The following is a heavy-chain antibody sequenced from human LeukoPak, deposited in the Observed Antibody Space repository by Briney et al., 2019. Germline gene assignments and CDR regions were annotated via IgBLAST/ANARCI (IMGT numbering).Heavy chain of an antibody. CDR2: ISSSSSYK. V-gene: IGHV3-11*05. CDR3: ARAAYCGGDCYYYFDY. J-gene: IGHJ4*02. D-gene: IGHD2-21*02. CDR1: GFTFSDYY. Sequence: GGSLRLSCAASGFTFSDYYMTWIRQAPGKGLEWVSYISSSSSYKNYADSVKGRFTISRDNAKNSLYLQMNSLRAEDTAVYYCARAAYCGGDCYYYFDYWGQGTLVTVSS.